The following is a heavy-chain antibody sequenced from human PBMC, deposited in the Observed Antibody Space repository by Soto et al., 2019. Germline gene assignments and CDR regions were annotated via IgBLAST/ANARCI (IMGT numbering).Heavy chain of an antibody. J-gene: IGHJ5*02. V-gene: IGHV4-34*01. Sequence: QVQLQQWGSGLLKPSETLSLTCAIYGGSFSDYYWHWIRRSPGKGLEWIGEIHLSGRVNFTPSLKSRTSLSMDTSRNQFFLTLRSVTAADTAVYFCARTPTRGASAWLDPWGRGHLVTVSS. CDR1: GGSFSDYY. CDR2: IHLSGRV. D-gene: IGHD1-26*01. CDR3: ARTPTRGASAWLDP.